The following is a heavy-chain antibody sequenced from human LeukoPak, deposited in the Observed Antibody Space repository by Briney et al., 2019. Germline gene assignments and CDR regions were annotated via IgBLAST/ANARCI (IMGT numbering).Heavy chain of an antibody. D-gene: IGHD1-26*01. J-gene: IGHJ4*02. CDR1: GGSISSGGYY. CDR2: IYYSGST. V-gene: IGHV4-31*03. Sequence: KPSQTLSLTCTVSGGSISSGGYYWSWIRQHPGKGLEYIEYIYYSGSTYYNPSLKSRVTISVDTSKNQFSLKLSSVTAADTAVYYCARVEDIPGAYYFDYWGQGTLVTVSS. CDR3: ARVEDIPGAYYFDY.